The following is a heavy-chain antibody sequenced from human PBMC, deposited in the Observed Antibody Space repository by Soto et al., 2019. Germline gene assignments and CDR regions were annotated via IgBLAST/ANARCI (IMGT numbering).Heavy chain of an antibody. V-gene: IGHV4-59*01. J-gene: IGHJ3*02. CDR3: ARAQTGGDAFDI. CDR2: IYYSGST. CDR1: GGSISSYY. Sequence: SETLSLTCTVSGGSISSYYWSWIRQPPGKGLEWIGYIYYSGSTNYNPSLKSRVTISVDTSKNQFSLKLSSVTAADTAVYYCARAQTGGDAFDIWGQGTMVTGSS.